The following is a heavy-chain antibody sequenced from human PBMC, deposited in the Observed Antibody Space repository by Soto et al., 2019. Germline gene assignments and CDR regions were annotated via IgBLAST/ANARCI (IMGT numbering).Heavy chain of an antibody. Sequence: GESLKISCAASGFTFSSYAMSWVRQAPGKGLEWVSAISGSGGSTYYADSVKGRFTISRDNSKNTLYLQMNSLRAEDTAVYYCAKDHMTTVTTSAYYFDYWGQGTLVTVSS. D-gene: IGHD4-17*01. V-gene: IGHV3-23*01. J-gene: IGHJ4*02. CDR3: AKDHMTTVTTSAYYFDY. CDR1: GFTFSSYA. CDR2: ISGSGGST.